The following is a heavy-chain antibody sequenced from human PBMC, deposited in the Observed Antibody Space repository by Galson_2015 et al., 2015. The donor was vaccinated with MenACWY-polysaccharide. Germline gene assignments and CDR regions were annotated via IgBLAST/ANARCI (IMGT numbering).Heavy chain of an antibody. J-gene: IGHJ4*02. Sequence: LVKPTQTLTLTCTFYGFSLSTSGVSASWTRQSAGKGLEWIGRMSFSGSSNYKPSLKSRVTISIDTSKNQFSLSLSSVTAADTAVYYCARGNYDILTGNYAFDYWGQGTLVTVSS. D-gene: IGHD3-9*01. CDR1: GFSLSTSGVSA. V-gene: IGHV4-61*02. CDR2: MSFSGSS. CDR3: ARGNYDILTGNYAFDY.